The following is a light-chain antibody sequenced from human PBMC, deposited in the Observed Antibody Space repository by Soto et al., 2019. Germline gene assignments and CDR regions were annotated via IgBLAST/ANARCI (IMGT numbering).Light chain of an antibody. CDR2: DAS. V-gene: IGKV3-20*01. CDR1: QSVTSSS. J-gene: IGKJ5*01. Sequence: IVLTQSPGTLSLSPGERATLSCRASQSVTSSSLAWYQQKSGQAPRLLIYDASSGATGVPDRFSGSGSGTDFTLTISRLEPEDFAVYYCQQYAASPITFGQGTRLEIK. CDR3: QQYAASPIT.